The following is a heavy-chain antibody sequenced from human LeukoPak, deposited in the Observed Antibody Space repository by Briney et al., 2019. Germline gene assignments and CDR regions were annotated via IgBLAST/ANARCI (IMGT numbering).Heavy chain of an antibody. CDR3: ARVATAAAAGTKINYFDY. Sequence: ASVKVSCKASGYTFTGYYMHWVRQAPGQGLEWMGWINPNSGGTNYAQKFQGRVTMTRDTSISTAYMELSRLRSDDTAVYYCARVATAAAAGTKINYFDYWGQGTLVTVPS. V-gene: IGHV1-2*02. J-gene: IGHJ4*02. D-gene: IGHD6-13*01. CDR1: GYTFTGYY. CDR2: INPNSGGT.